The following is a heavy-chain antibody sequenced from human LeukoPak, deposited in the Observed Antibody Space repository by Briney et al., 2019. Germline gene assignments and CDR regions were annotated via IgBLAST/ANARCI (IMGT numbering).Heavy chain of an antibody. J-gene: IGHJ5*02. Sequence: SETLSLTCTVSGYSISSGYYWGWIRQPPGKGLEWIGSIYHSESTYYNPSLKSRVTISVDTSKNQFSPKLSSVTAADTAVYYCARERVAYRDNWFDPWGQGTLVTVSS. V-gene: IGHV4-38-2*02. D-gene: IGHD1-26*01. CDR2: IYHSEST. CDR3: ARERVAYRDNWFDP. CDR1: GYSISSGYY.